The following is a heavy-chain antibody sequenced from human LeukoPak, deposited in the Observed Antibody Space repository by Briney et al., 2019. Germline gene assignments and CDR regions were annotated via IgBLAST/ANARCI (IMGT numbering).Heavy chain of an antibody. CDR2: IGTAGDT. J-gene: IGHJ4*02. CDR3: AKDQHSSGWYFDY. CDR1: GFTFSSYD. D-gene: IGHD6-19*01. Sequence: GGSLRLSCAASGFTFSSYDMHWVRQATGKGLEWVSAIGTAGDTYYPGSVKGRFTISRDNSKNTLYLQMNSLRAEDTAVYYCAKDQHSSGWYFDYWGQGTLVTVSS. V-gene: IGHV3-13*01.